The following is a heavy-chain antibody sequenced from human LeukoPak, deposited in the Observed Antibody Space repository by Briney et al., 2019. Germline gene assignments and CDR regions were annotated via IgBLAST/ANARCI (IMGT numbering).Heavy chain of an antibody. V-gene: IGHV3-23*01. CDR2: ISGSGGST. Sequence: PGGSLRLSCAASGFTFSSYAMSWVRQAPGKGLEWISAISGSGGSTYYADSVKGRFTISRDNSKNTLYLQMNSLRAEDTAVYYCAKDSSSFRAEYFQHWGQGTLVTVSS. J-gene: IGHJ1*01. CDR3: AKDSSSFRAEYFQH. D-gene: IGHD6-13*01. CDR1: GFTFSSYA.